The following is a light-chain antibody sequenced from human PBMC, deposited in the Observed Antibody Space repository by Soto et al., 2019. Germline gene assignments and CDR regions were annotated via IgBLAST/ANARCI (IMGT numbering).Light chain of an antibody. J-gene: IGLJ2*01. V-gene: IGLV1-51*01. Sequence: QSVLTQPPSVSAAPGQKVTISGSGSSSNIGNNYVSWYQPLPGTAPKLLIYDNNKRPSGIPDRFSGSKSGTSATLGITGLQTGDEADYYCGTWDSSLSAGVFGGGTQLTVL. CDR3: GTWDSSLSAGV. CDR2: DNN. CDR1: SSNIGNNY.